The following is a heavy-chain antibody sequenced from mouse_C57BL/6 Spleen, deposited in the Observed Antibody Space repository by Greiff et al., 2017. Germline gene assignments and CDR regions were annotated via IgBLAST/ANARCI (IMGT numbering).Heavy chain of an antibody. CDR2: IWRGGST. Sequence: QVQLQQSGPGLVQPSQSLSITCTVSGFSLTSYGVHWARQSPGKGLEWLGVIWRGGSTDYNAAFMSRLSITKDNSKSQVFFKMNSLQADDTAIYYCAKTNDYDGGYAMDYWGQGTSVTVSS. V-gene: IGHV2-5*01. J-gene: IGHJ4*01. D-gene: IGHD2-4*01. CDR3: AKTNDYDGGYAMDY. CDR1: GFSLTSYG.